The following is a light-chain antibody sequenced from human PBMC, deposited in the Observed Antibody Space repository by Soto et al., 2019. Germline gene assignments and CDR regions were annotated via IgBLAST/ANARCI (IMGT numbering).Light chain of an antibody. J-gene: IGKJ5*01. CDR2: AAS. CDR1: QSISSY. CDR3: QQSYSTPIT. Sequence: DIQMTQSPSSLSASVRDRVTITCRASQSISSYLNWYQQKPGKDPKLLIYAASSLQSGDPSRFSGSGSGTDFTLTISSLQPEDFATYYCQQSYSTPITFGQGTRLEIK. V-gene: IGKV1-39*01.